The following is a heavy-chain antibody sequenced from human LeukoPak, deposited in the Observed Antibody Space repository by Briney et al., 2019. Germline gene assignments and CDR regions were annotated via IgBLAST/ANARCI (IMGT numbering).Heavy chain of an antibody. CDR2: INSDGSST. Sequence: PGGSLRLSCAASGFTFSSYWMHWVRQAPGKGLVWVSRINSDGSSTSYADSVKGRFTISRDNAKNTLYLQMNSLRAEDTAVYYCAKRDCSGGRCYYYFDYWGQRTLVTVSS. CDR3: AKRDCSGGRCYYYFDY. CDR1: GFTFSSYW. D-gene: IGHD2-15*01. V-gene: IGHV3-74*01. J-gene: IGHJ4*02.